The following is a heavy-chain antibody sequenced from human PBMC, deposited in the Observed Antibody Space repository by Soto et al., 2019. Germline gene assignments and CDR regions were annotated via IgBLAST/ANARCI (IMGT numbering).Heavy chain of an antibody. V-gene: IGHV4-59*08. D-gene: IGHD2-21*01. CDR3: ARLGAYYQSLDP. Sequence: QVQLQESGPGLVKPSETLSLTCTVSGGSFRPNYWSWIRQPPGKGLEWVGYIYYAGTTSYNPSLKSRVTISLDTSKSQFSLRLSSVTAADTAVYYCARLGAYYQSLDPWGPGTLVTVSS. J-gene: IGHJ5*02. CDR1: GGSFRPNY. CDR2: IYYAGTT.